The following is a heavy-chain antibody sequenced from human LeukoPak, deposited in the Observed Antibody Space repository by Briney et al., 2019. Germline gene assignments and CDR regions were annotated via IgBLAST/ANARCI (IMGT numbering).Heavy chain of an antibody. D-gene: IGHD6-19*01. CDR1: GFTFSNYA. J-gene: IGHJ4*02. Sequence: PGGSLRLSCAASGFTFSNYAMHWVRQAPGKGLEWVAVISYDGGNEYYADSVKGRFTISRDNSKNTLYLQMNSLRAEDTAVYYCAKDFRSSGQYYFDYWGQGTLVTVSS. CDR2: ISYDGGNE. CDR3: AKDFRSSGQYYFDY. V-gene: IGHV3-30*18.